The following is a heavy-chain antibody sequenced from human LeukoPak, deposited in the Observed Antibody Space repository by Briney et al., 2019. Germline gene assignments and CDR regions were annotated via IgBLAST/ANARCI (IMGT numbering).Heavy chain of an antibody. D-gene: IGHD6-19*01. Sequence: PSETLSLTCTVSGGSIDSSGSYWGWIRQPPGKGLEWIGCVYYGGDAYYNPSLKSRVTISADLSKNQFSLGLISVTAADTALYYCARLFSRGWPYYYGLGAWGQGTTVTVSS. CDR3: ARLFSRGWPYYYGLGA. CDR2: VYYGGDA. V-gene: IGHV4-39*01. CDR1: GGSIDSSGSY. J-gene: IGHJ6*02.